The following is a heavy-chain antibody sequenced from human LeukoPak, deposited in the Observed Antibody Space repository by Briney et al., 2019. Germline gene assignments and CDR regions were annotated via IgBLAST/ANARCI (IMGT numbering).Heavy chain of an antibody. D-gene: IGHD6-6*01. CDR1: GFTFTIYG. Sequence: GASVKVSCKASGFTFTIYGITWVRQAPGQQLEWMGWISGDTGNTNYAQRIQGRVTMTTDTSTSTAYMELRSLRSDDTAVYYCAREQLGYNWFDPWGQGTLVTVSS. V-gene: IGHV1-18*01. J-gene: IGHJ5*02. CDR3: AREQLGYNWFDP. CDR2: ISGDTGNT.